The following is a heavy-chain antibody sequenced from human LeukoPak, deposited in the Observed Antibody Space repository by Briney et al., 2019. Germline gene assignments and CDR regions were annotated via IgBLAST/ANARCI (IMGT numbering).Heavy chain of an antibody. Sequence: PGGSLRLSCAASGFTFSSYSMNWVRRAPGKGLEWVSSIISSSSYIYYADSVKGRFTISRDNAKNSLYLQMNSLRAEDTAVYYCARGAWGEQQLPSDYWGQGTLVTVSS. V-gene: IGHV3-21*01. CDR3: ARGAWGEQQLPSDY. D-gene: IGHD6-13*01. CDR1: GFTFSSYS. J-gene: IGHJ4*02. CDR2: IISSSSYI.